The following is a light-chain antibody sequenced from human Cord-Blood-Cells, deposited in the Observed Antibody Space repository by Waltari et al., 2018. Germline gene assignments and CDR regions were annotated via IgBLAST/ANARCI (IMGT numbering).Light chain of an antibody. CDR1: QSVSSSY. CDR3: QQYGSSPLT. CDR2: GAS. J-gene: IGKJ1*01. V-gene: IGKV3-20*01. Sequence: EIVLTQSPGTLSLSPGERATLSCRASQSVSSSYLSWYQQKPGQAPRLLIYGASSRATGSPDRFSGSGSGTDFTLTISRLEPDDFAVYYCQQYGSSPLTFGQGTKVEIK.